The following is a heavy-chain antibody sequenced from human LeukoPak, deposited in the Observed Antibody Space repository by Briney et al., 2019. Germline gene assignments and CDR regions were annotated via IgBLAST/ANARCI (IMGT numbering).Heavy chain of an antibody. CDR3: ARRWDSSGPIDY. J-gene: IGHJ4*01. D-gene: IGHD3-22*01. V-gene: IGHV3-30*03. Sequence: GGSLRLSCAASGFTCSSYSMNWVRQTPDKGLEWLAVISFDGTTKYYADSVKGRFTISRDNSKNTVFLQMNSLRFEDTALYFCARRWDSSGPIDYWGQGTLVSVSS. CDR1: GFTCSSYS. CDR2: ISFDGTTK.